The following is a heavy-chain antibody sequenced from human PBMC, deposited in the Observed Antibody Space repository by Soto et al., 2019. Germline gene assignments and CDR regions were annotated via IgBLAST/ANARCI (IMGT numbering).Heavy chain of an antibody. V-gene: IGHV3-11*01. CDR3: ARDVDQLLFGYYYYYMDV. Sequence: QVQLVESGGGLVKPGGSLRLSCAASGFTFSDYYMSWIRQAPGKGLEWVSYISSSGSTIYYADSMKGRFTISRDNAKNSRYLQMNSLRAEDTAVYYCARDVDQLLFGYYYYYMDVWGKGTTVTVSS. J-gene: IGHJ6*03. CDR2: ISSSGSTI. CDR1: GFTFSDYY. D-gene: IGHD2-2*01.